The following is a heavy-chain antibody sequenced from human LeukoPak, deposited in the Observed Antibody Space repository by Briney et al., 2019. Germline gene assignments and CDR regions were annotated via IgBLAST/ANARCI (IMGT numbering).Heavy chain of an antibody. Sequence: VSVKVSCKASGYTFTSYGISWVRQAPGQGLEWMGWISAYNGNTNYAQRLQGRVTMTTDTSTSTAYMELRSLRSDDTAVYYCARALGGYYDSSGYYYDDAFDIWGQGTMVTVSS. CDR2: ISAYNGNT. CDR3: ARALGGYYDSSGYYYDDAFDI. J-gene: IGHJ3*02. CDR1: GYTFTSYG. D-gene: IGHD3-22*01. V-gene: IGHV1-18*01.